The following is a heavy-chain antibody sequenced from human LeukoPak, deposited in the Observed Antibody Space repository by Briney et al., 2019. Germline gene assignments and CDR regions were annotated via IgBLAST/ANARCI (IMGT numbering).Heavy chain of an antibody. D-gene: IGHD3-16*01. V-gene: IGHV3-7*01. CDR1: GFIFRNYW. Sequence: GGSLRLSCAASGFIFRNYWMHWVRQAPGKGLEWVANIKEDGSEKYYVDSVKGRFTISRDNADNSLFLQMNSLRVEDTAVYYCACWETFTGNCWGQGTLVTVSS. CDR3: ACWETFTGNC. J-gene: IGHJ4*02. CDR2: IKEDGSEK.